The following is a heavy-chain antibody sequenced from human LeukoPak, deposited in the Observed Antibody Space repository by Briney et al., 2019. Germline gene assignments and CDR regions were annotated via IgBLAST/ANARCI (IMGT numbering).Heavy chain of an antibody. D-gene: IGHD5-24*01. CDR2: IYYSGST. V-gene: IGHV4-59*01. Sequence: PSETLYLTCTVSGGAIRSYYWNCIRQPPWKALQWIGYIYYSGSTYYSPSLKSRVTISVDTSTNQFSLKLRSVTAADTAVYYCARGRDGYNYRFFDYWGQGTLVTVAS. CDR1: GGAIRSYY. CDR3: ARGRDGYNYRFFDY. J-gene: IGHJ4*02.